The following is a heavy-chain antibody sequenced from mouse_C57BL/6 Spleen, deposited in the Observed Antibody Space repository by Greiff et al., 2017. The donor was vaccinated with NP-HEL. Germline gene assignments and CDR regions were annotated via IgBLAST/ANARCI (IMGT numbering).Heavy chain of an antibody. V-gene: IGHV5-9-1*02. CDR3: TREGNWDFDY. CDR2: ISSGGDYI. CDR1: GFTFSSYA. D-gene: IGHD4-1*01. J-gene: IGHJ2*01. Sequence: DVMLVESGEGLVKPGGSLKLSCAASGFTFSSYAMSWVRQTPEKRLEWVAYISSGGDYIYYADTVKGRFTISRDNARNTLYLQMSSLKSEDTAMYYCTREGNWDFDYWGQGTTLTVSS.